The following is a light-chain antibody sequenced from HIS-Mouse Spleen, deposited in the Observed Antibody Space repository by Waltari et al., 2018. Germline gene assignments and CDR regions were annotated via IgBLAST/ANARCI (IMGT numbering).Light chain of an antibody. CDR1: SSDVGGYNY. CDR2: DVS. J-gene: IGLJ2*01. CDR3: ISYTSSSTLVV. Sequence: GQSITIPCTGTSSDVGGYNYVSWYQQHPGKAPKLMIYDVSNRPSGVSNRCSGSKSGNTASLTISGLHAEDEADYYCISYTSSSTLVVFGGGTKLTVL. V-gene: IGLV2-14*03.